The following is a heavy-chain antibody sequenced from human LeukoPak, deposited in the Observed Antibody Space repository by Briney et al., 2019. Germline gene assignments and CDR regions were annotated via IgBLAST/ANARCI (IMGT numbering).Heavy chain of an antibody. Sequence: SQTLSLTCTVSGGSISSGGYYWSWIRQHPGKGLEWIGYIYYSGSTYYNPSLKSRVTISIDTSKNQFSLKLSSVTAADTAVYYCARGYINSPSTCWFDPWGQGTLVTVSS. D-gene: IGHD6-6*01. CDR1: GGSISSGGYY. J-gene: IGHJ5*02. CDR3: ARGYINSPSTCWFDP. V-gene: IGHV4-31*03. CDR2: IYYSGST.